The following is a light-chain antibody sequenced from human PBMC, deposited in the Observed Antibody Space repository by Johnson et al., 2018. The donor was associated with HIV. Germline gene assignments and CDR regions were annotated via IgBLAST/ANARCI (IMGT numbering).Light chain of an antibody. CDR2: ENN. Sequence: QSVLTQPPSVSAAPGQKVTISCSGSSSNIGNNYVSWYQQLPRTAPKLLIYENNKRPSGVPDRFSGSKSGTAATLGITGLQTVDEADYYCGTWDTSRRAYVFGSGTKVTVL. V-gene: IGLV1-51*02. CDR3: GTWDTSRRAYV. J-gene: IGLJ1*01. CDR1: SSNIGNNY.